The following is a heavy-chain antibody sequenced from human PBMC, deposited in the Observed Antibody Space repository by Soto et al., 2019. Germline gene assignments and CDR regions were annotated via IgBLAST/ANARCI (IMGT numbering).Heavy chain of an antibody. V-gene: IGHV4-39*02. CDR1: GGSISSSNYY. D-gene: IGHD2-15*01. CDR3: ARLFCFISSCCYCYYGMDV. CDR2: IYYGGST. Sequence: SKTLSLTCTVSGGSISSSNYYWGWIRQPPGKGLEWIGSIYYGGSTYYNPSLKSRVTISVDTSKNHFSLKLSSVTAADTAFFFCARLFCFISSCCYCYYGMDVWGQGTTVT. J-gene: IGHJ6*02.